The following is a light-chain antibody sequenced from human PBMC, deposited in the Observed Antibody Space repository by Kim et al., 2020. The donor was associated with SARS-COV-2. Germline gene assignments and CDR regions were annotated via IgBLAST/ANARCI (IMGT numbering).Light chain of an antibody. V-gene: IGLV3-21*04. CDR2: FDT. CDR1: NIVTKT. J-gene: IGLJ2*01. Sequence: VSVAPGKTAIITCGGSNIVTKTVYWYQQKPGQAPVLVIYFDTDRPSGIPERFSGSISGNTATLTISRVEAGDEADYYCQVWDSTSDHVVFGGGTQLTVL. CDR3: QVWDSTSDHVV.